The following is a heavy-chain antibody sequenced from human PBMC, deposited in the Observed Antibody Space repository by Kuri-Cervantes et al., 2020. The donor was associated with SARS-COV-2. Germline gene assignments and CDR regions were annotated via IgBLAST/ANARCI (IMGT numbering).Heavy chain of an antibody. CDR3: AREWIYQGYCSGGSCPRPELWFDP. D-gene: IGHD2-15*01. J-gene: IGHJ5*02. CDR2: ISSSGGKI. CDR1: GFTFSSYA. V-gene: IGHV3-21*04. Sequence: GESLKISCAASGFTFSSYAMSWVRQAPGKGLEWVSYISSSGGKIYYADSVKGRFTISRDNAENSLYLEMNSLKTEDTAVYYCAREWIYQGYCSGGSCPRPELWFDPWGQGTLVTVSS.